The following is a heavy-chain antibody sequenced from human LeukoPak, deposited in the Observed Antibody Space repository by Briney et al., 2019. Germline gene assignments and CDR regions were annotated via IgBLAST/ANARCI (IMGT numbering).Heavy chain of an antibody. J-gene: IGHJ4*02. Sequence: GESLKISCKGSGYSFSSYWIGWVRQMPGKGLEWMGIIYPGDSDTRYSPSFQGQVTISADKSISTAYLQWSSLKASDTAMYYCARVPPAGGAAAGTRSPDYWGQGTLVTVSS. CDR1: GYSFSSYW. V-gene: IGHV5-51*01. CDR3: ARVPPAGGAAAGTRSPDY. D-gene: IGHD6-13*01. CDR2: IYPGDSDT.